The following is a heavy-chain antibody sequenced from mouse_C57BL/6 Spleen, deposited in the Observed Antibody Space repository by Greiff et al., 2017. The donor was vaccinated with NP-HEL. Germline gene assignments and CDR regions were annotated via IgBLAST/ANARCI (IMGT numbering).Heavy chain of an antibody. D-gene: IGHD1-1*01. CDR2: IDPSDSYT. V-gene: IGHV1-69*01. CDR1: GYTFTSYW. Sequence: QVQLQQPGAELVMPGASVKLSCKASGYTFTSYWMHWVKQRPGQGLEWIGEIDPSDSYTNYKQKFKGKSTLTVDKSSNTAYIQRSSLTSEDSAVYYCAIPPYYYGISQYYFDYWGQGTTLTVSS. J-gene: IGHJ2*01. CDR3: AIPPYYYGISQYYFDY.